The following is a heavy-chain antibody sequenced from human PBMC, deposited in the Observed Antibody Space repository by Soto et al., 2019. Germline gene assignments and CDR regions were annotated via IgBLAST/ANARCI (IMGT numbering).Heavy chain of an antibody. D-gene: IGHD3-10*01. V-gene: IGHV1-69*13. CDR1: GGTFSSYA. CDR2: IIPIFGTA. CDR3: ARGLLEDYGSGSYYNGNYYGMDV. Sequence: GASVKVSCKASGGTFSSYAISWVRQAPGQGLEWMGGIIPIFGTANYAQKFQGRVTITADESTSTAYMELSSLRSEDTAVYYCARGLLEDYGSGSYYNGNYYGMDVWGQGTTVTVSS. J-gene: IGHJ6*02.